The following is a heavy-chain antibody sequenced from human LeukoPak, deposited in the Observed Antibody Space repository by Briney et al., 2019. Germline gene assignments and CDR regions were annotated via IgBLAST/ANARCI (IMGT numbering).Heavy chain of an antibody. CDR2: IYPGDSDT. CDR1: GYSFTSYW. Sequence: GESLKISCKGSGYSFTSYWIGGVRQMPGKGLEWMGIIYPGDSDTRYSPSFQGLVTISADKSISTAYLPWSSLKASDTAIYYCARRDDYGDYHFDYWGQGTLVTVSS. D-gene: IGHD4-17*01. CDR3: ARRDDYGDYHFDY. V-gene: IGHV5-51*01. J-gene: IGHJ4*02.